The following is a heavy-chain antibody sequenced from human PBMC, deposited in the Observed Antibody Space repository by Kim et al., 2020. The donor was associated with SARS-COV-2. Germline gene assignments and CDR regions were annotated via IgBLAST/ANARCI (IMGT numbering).Heavy chain of an antibody. CDR1: GFTFSRSA. D-gene: IGHD6-19*01. V-gene: IGHV3-23*05. CDR2: VNNNNNP. Sequence: GGSLRLSCAASGFTFSRSAMSWVRQVPGKGLEWIASVNNNNNPYYADSVKSRFTVTRDITKDTLYLQMNSLLADDTALYYYSKNHTTSGWRTFDSWGQGT. J-gene: IGHJ4*02. CDR3: SKNHTTSGWRTFDS.